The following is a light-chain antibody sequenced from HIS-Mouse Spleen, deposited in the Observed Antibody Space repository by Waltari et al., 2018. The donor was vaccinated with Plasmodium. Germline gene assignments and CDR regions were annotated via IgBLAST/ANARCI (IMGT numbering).Light chain of an antibody. CDR1: HSVSSN. V-gene: IGKV3-15*01. CDR3: QQYNNWSFT. J-gene: IGKJ3*01. CDR2: GAS. Sequence: EIVMTQSPATLSVSPGERATLSCRASHSVSSNLAWYQQKPGQAPRLLIYGASTRATGIPARFSGSGSGTEFTRTISSLQSEDFAVYYCQQYNNWSFTFGPGTKVDIK.